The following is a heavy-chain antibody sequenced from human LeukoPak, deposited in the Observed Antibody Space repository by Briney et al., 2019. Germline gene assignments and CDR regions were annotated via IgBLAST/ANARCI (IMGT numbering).Heavy chain of an antibody. J-gene: IGHJ4*02. CDR2: ISVYNGNT. V-gene: IGHV1-18*01. CDR3: ASERSEGPSGPLDY. D-gene: IGHD1-26*01. Sequence: ASVKVSFKSSGYTFTSYGISWVRQAPGQGLEWMGWISVYNGNTNYAQKFQNRVTMTTDTSTSTAYMELRSLRSDDTAVYYCASERSEGPSGPLDYWGAGKLVTVSS. CDR1: GYTFTSYG.